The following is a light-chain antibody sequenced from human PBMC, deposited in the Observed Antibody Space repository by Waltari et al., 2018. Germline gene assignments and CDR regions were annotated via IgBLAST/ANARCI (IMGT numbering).Light chain of an antibody. CDR2: RAS. CDR3: QQHDNSPPT. J-gene: IGKJ1*01. CDR1: QGISNW. V-gene: IGKV1-33*01. Sequence: DIQMTQSPSYLSASVGDRVTITCRASQGISNWLAWYQQKPGKAPKLLIYRASNLETGVPSRFSGRGSGTDFTLTISSLQPEDIATYYCQQHDNSPPTFGQGTKVEIK.